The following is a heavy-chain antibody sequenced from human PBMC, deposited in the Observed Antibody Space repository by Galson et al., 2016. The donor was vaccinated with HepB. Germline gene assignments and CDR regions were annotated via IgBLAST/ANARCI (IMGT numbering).Heavy chain of an antibody. V-gene: IGHV3-7*03. J-gene: IGHJ5*02. D-gene: IGHD3-22*01. CDR2: IKQDGSGK. Sequence: SLRLSCAASGFTFSTFWMTWVRQAPGKGLEWVANIKQDGSGKYYVDSVKGRFTISRDNSKNTLYLQMNSLRAEDTAVYYCAKAADYYDSSGYYYLNWFDPWGQGTLVTVSS. CDR3: AKAADYYDSSGYYYLNWFDP. CDR1: GFTFSTFW.